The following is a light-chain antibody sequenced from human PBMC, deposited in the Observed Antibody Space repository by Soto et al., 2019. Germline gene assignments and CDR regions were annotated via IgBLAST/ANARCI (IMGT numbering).Light chain of an antibody. CDR1: QSISSW. Sequence: DIQMTQSPSTLSASVGDSVTITCRASQSISSWLAWYQQKPGKAPKLLIYDASTLESGVPSRFSGSGSGTAFSLTITSLQPDDLATYYCQQYNVYSPWTFGQGTKVEIK. J-gene: IGKJ1*01. CDR3: QQYNVYSPWT. V-gene: IGKV1-5*01. CDR2: DAS.